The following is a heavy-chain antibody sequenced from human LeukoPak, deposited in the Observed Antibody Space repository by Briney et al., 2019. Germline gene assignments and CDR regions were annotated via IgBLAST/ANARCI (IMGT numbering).Heavy chain of an antibody. CDR2: ISGSGGST. D-gene: IGHD6-13*01. Sequence: GGSLRLSCSASGFTFSSYAMSWVRQAPGKGLEWVSAISGSGGSTYYADSVKGRFTISRDNSENSLYLQMNSLRTEDTALYYCAKARRTFSTYYYGMDVWGQGTTVTVSS. V-gene: IGHV3-23*01. CDR1: GFTFSSYA. CDR3: AKARRTFSTYYYGMDV. J-gene: IGHJ6*02.